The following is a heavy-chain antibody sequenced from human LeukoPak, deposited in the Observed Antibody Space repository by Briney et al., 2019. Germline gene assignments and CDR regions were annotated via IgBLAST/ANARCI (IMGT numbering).Heavy chain of an antibody. D-gene: IGHD6-13*01. Sequence: PETLPLPSIAPGGSTITNYGSCFGHPPGRELKWIGYMYYSGSTNYNPTLKSRVTISIDTSKNQFSLKLTSVTAADTAVYYCARRRSSWYYMDVWGKGTTVTVSS. CDR2: MYYSGST. CDR3: ARRRSSWYYMDV. V-gene: IGHV4-59*01. J-gene: IGHJ6*03. CDR1: GGSTITNY.